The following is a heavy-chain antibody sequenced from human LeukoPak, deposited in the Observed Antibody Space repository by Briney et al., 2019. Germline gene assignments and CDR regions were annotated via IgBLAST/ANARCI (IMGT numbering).Heavy chain of an antibody. CDR1: GYTLTELS. CDR2: FDPEGGET. V-gene: IGHV1-24*01. CDR3: ATDQGYCSSTSCHPTSYYYYGMDV. Sequence: ASVKVSCKVSGYTLTELSMHWVRQAPGKGLEWMGGFDPEGGETIFAQKFQGRVTMTEDTSTDTAYMELSSLRSEDTAVYYCATDQGYCSSTSCHPTSYYYYGMDVWGQGTTVTVSS. J-gene: IGHJ6*02. D-gene: IGHD2-2*01.